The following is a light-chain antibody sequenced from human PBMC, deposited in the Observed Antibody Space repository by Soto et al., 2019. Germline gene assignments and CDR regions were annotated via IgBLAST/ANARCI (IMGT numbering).Light chain of an antibody. V-gene: IGLV2-14*01. CDR3: SSYTVTNFLSYV. Sequence: QSALAQPASVSGSPGQSITISCTGSSGDVGGYNYVSWYQQHPGKAPKLIIYEVTYRPSGVSNRFSGSKSGNTASLTISGLQSEDEADYYCSSYTVTNFLSYVFXTGTKLTVL. CDR1: SGDVGGYNY. J-gene: IGLJ1*01. CDR2: EVT.